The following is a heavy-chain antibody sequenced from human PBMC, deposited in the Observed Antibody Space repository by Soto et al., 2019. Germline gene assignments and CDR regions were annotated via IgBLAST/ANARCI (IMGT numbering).Heavy chain of an antibody. J-gene: IGHJ4*02. CDR3: ADQAAGLPRAGGGNYFDY. CDR2: ISGSGGST. D-gene: IGHD3-16*01. Sequence: GGSLRLSCAASGFTFSSYAMSWVRQAPGKGLEWVSAISGSGGSTYYADSVKGRFTISRDNSKNTLYLQMNSLRAEDTAVYYCADQAAGLPRAGGGNYFDYWGQGTLVTVSS. CDR1: GFTFSSYA. V-gene: IGHV3-23*01.